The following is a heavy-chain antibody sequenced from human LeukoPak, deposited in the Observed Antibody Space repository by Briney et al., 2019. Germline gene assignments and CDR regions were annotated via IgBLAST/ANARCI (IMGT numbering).Heavy chain of an antibody. D-gene: IGHD2-15*01. J-gene: IGHJ4*02. CDR1: GFMYNNYA. Sequence: GGSLRLSCAASGFMYNNYAMTWVRQAPGKGLEWVLAISGSGGSTNYADSVKGRFTVSRDNSNSTLYLQMNSLRAEDTAIYYCAKDRGSGGNCHNYWGQGTLVTVSS. CDR3: AKDRGSGGNCHNY. CDR2: ISGSGGST. V-gene: IGHV3-23*01.